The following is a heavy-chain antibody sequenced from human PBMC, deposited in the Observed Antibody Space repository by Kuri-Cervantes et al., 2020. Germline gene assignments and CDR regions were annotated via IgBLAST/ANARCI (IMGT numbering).Heavy chain of an antibody. J-gene: IGHJ6*02. Sequence: GESLKISCAASGFTFSSYSMNWVRQAPGKGLEWVSAISGSGGSTYYADSVKGRFTISRDNSKNTLYLQMNSLRAEDTAVYYCAKTIERWSVYYYYGMDVWGQGTTVTVSS. CDR3: AKTIERWSVYYYYGMDV. D-gene: IGHD2-15*01. CDR1: GFTFSSYS. CDR2: ISGSGGST. V-gene: IGHV3-23*01.